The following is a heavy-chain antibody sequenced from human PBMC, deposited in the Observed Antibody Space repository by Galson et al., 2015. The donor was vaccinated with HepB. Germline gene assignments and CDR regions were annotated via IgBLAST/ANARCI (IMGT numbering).Heavy chain of an antibody. D-gene: IGHD3-16*01. V-gene: IGHV3-21*01. CDR3: ASDWLAAPLGGDY. CDR1: GFTFSSYS. Sequence: SLRLSCAASGFTFSSYSMNWVRQAPGKGLEWVSSISSSSSYIYYADSVKGRFTISRDNAKNSLYLQMNSLRAEDTAVYYCASDWLAAPLGGDYWGQGTLVTVSS. J-gene: IGHJ4*02. CDR2: ISSSSSYI.